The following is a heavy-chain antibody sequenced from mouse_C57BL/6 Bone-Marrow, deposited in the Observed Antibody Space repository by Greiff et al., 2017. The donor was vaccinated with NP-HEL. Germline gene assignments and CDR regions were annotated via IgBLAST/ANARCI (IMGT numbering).Heavy chain of an antibody. V-gene: IGHV1-69*01. Sequence: VQLQQPGAELVMPGASVKLSCKASGYTFTSYWMHWVKQRPGQGLEWIGEIDPSDSYTNYNQKFKGKSTLTVDKSSSTAYMQLSSLTSEDSAVYYCARSSYGSSLAWFAYWGQGTLVTVSA. CDR1: GYTFTSYW. CDR2: IDPSDSYT. D-gene: IGHD1-1*01. CDR3: ARSSYGSSLAWFAY. J-gene: IGHJ3*01.